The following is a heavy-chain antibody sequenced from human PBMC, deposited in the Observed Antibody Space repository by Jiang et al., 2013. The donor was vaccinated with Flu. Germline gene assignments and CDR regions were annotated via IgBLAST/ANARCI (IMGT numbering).Heavy chain of an antibody. CDR2: IIPFVDTA. Sequence: GAEVKKPGSSVKVSCKASRGTFSSYTIIWVRQAPGQGLEWMGGIIPFVDTANSAQKFQGRVTITADKSTTTVYMXLSSLRSEDTAVYYCASSFPLVVVTAAYFDYVGPGNPGHRLL. V-gene: IGHV1-69*06. D-gene: IGHD2-21*02. CDR1: RGTFSSYT. CDR3: ASSFPLVVVTAAYFDY. J-gene: IGHJ4*02.